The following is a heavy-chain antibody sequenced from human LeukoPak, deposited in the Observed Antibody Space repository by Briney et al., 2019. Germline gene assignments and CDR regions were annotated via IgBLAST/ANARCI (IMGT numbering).Heavy chain of an antibody. V-gene: IGHV4-59*08. CDR3: ARRARSGSYTFDY. D-gene: IGHD3-10*01. CDR1: GGSISSYY. Sequence: SETLSLTCTVSGGSISSYYWSWIRQPPGKGLEWIGYIYYSGSTNYNPSLKSRVTISVDTSKNQFSLKLSSVTAADTAVYYCARRARSGSYTFDYWGQGTLVTVSS. CDR2: IYYSGST. J-gene: IGHJ4*02.